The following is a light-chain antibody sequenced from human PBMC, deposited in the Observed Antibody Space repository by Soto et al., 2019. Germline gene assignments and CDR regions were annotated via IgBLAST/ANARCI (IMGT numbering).Light chain of an antibody. V-gene: IGLV1-40*01. CDR2: GNT. CDR3: QSYDSSLSVLYV. CDR1: SSNIGAGYE. Sequence: QSALTQPPSVSGAPGQRFTISCTGSSSNIGAGYEVHWFQQLPGTAPKLLIYGNTNRPSGVPDRFSGSKSDTSASLAITGLQPEDEADYYCQSYDSSLSVLYVFGTGTKVTV. J-gene: IGLJ1*01.